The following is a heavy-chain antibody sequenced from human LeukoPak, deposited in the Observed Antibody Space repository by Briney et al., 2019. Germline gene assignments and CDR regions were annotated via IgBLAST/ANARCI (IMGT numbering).Heavy chain of an antibody. CDR3: ARRNAVAGTHYFDY. V-gene: IGHV4-39*07. J-gene: IGHJ4*02. Sequence: SETLSLTCTVSGGSISSSSYYWGWIRQPPGKGLEWIGSIYYSGSTYYNPSLKSRVTISVDTSKNQFSLKLSSVTAADTAVYYCARRNAVAGTHYFDYWGQGTLVTVSS. D-gene: IGHD6-19*01. CDR2: IYYSGST. CDR1: GGSISSSSYY.